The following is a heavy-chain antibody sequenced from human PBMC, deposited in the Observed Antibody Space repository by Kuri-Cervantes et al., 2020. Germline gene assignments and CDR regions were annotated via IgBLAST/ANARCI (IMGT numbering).Heavy chain of an antibody. D-gene: IGHD3-10*01. CDR1: GFTFSSYA. J-gene: IGHJ4*02. V-gene: IGHV3-30-3*01. Sequence: GESLKISCAASGFTFSSYAMHWVRQAPGKGLEWVAVISYDGSNKYYADSVKGRFTISRDNSKNTLYLQMNSLRAEDTAVYYCARDSDDKELLWFGELFQDYWGQGTLVTVSS. CDR2: ISYDGSNK. CDR3: ARDSDDKELLWFGELFQDY.